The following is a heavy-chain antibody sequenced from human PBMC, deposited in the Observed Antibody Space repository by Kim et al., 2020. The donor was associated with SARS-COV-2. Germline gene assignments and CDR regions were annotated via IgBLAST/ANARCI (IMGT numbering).Heavy chain of an antibody. Sequence: AQGFTGRFVFSLDTSVSTAYLQISSLKAEDTAVYYCASEYSSGWYPFDYWGQGTLVTVSS. CDR3: ASEYSSGWYPFDY. J-gene: IGHJ4*02. D-gene: IGHD6-19*01. V-gene: IGHV7-4-1*02.